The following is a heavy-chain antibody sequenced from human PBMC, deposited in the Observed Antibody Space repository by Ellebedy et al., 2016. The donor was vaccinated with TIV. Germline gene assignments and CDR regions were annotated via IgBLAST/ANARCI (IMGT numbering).Heavy chain of an antibody. CDR3: ARVRRGSSGMDV. V-gene: IGHV1-2*02. D-gene: IGHD6-19*01. Sequence: ASVKVSCKASGYAFTANYIHWVRQAPGQGLEWMVWINPDSGGTNFAQRFQGRVTMTRDTSVNTAYMELSRLESDDTAVYYCARVRRGSSGMDVWGQGTTVTVS. CDR2: INPDSGGT. J-gene: IGHJ6*02. CDR1: GYAFTANY.